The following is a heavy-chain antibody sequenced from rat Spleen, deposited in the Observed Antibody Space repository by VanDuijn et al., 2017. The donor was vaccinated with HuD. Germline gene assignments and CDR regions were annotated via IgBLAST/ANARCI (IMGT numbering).Heavy chain of an antibody. CDR2: IWGNGNT. CDR1: GFSLSRHG. J-gene: IGHJ2*01. D-gene: IGHD3-1*01. Sequence: QVQLKESGPGLVQPSQTLSLTCTVSGFSLSRHGVIWVRQPPGKGLEWMGVIWGNGNTNYTSALKSRLSISRDTSKSQVFLKMNSLQTDDTGTYYCTIHPRYWGQGVMVTVSS. V-gene: IGHV2-13*01. CDR3: TIHPRY.